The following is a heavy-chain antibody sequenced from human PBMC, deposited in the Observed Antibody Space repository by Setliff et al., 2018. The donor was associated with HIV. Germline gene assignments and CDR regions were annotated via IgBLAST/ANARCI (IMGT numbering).Heavy chain of an antibody. D-gene: IGHD6-19*01. V-gene: IGHV1-18*01. CDR2: ISTYSGKT. CDR3: ARGSAPNIVVAASLDI. Sequence: ASVKVSCKASGGTFSSYGINWVRQAPGQGLEGMGRISTYSGKTDYAEKFQGRLTMTMDTSTRTVCMELRSLTLDDTSVYYCARGSAPNIVVAASLDIWGQGTLVTVSS. J-gene: IGHJ4*01. CDR1: GGTFSSYG.